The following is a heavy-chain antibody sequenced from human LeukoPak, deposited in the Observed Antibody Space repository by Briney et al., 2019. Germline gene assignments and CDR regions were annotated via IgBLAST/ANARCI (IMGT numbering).Heavy chain of an antibody. J-gene: IGHJ4*02. D-gene: IGHD5-24*01. CDR2: INPNSGGT. V-gene: IGHV1-2*06. Sequence: ASVKVSCKASGYTFTGYYMHWVRQAPGQGLEWMGRINPNSGGTNYAQKFQGRVTMTRDTSISTAYMELSRLRSDDTAVYYCARSDPTMATRRAASDYWGQGTLVTVSS. CDR1: GYTFTGYY. CDR3: ARSDPTMATRRAASDY.